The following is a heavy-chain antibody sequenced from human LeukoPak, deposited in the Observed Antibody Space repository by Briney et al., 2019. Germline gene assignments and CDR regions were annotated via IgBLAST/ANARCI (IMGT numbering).Heavy chain of an antibody. J-gene: IGHJ3*02. CDR3: ARAPSSASWFGEFGDPGGI. CDR1: GYTFTGYY. CDR2: INPNSGGT. D-gene: IGHD3-10*01. Sequence: GASVKVSCKASGYTFTGYYMHWVRQAPGQGLEWMGWINPNSGGTNYAQKFQGRVTMTRDTSISTAYMELSRLRSDDTAVYYCARAPSSASWFGEFGDPGGIWGQGTMVTVSS. V-gene: IGHV1-2*02.